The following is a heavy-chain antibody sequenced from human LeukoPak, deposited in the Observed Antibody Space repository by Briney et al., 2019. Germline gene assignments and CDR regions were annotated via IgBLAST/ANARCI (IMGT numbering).Heavy chain of an antibody. CDR2: ITNSGTTI. J-gene: IGHJ4*02. Sequence: GGSLRLSCAASGFTFSDYYMSWIRQAPGKGLEWISYITNSGTTINYADSVKGRFTISRDNAKNSLYLQMNSLRAEDTAVYYCAREGYYDSSGYGVGYWGQGTLVTVSS. CDR1: GFTFSDYY. CDR3: AREGYYDSSGYGVGY. D-gene: IGHD3-22*01. V-gene: IGHV3-11*01.